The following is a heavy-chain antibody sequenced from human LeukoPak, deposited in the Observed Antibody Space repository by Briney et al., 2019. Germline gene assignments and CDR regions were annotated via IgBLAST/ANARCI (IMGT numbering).Heavy chain of an antibody. D-gene: IGHD3-10*01. J-gene: IGHJ4*02. CDR1: GFTFSDYY. CDR2: ISSSTIYT. CDR3: ARVSGSGSYYAN. V-gene: IGHV3-11*05. Sequence: PGGSLRLSCAASGFTFSDYYMNWIRQAPGKGLEWVSYISSSTIYTNYADSVKGRFTISRDNAKNSLYLQMNSLRAEDTAVYYCARVSGSGSYYANWGQGTLVTVSS.